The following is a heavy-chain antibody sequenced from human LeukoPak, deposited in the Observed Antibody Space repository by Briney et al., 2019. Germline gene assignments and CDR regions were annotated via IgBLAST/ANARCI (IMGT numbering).Heavy chain of an antibody. V-gene: IGHV3-21*01. Sequence: PGGSLRLSCAASGFSISPHGMDWVRQAPEKGLEWVASVSSSSSYIHYADSVKGRFTISRDNAKNSLHLQMNSLRAEDTAVYFCARERDCGRFSCGAYYFDFWGQGILVTVSS. J-gene: IGHJ4*02. CDR3: ARERDCGRFSCGAYYFDF. CDR1: GFSISPHG. CDR2: VSSSSSYI. D-gene: IGHD6-19*01.